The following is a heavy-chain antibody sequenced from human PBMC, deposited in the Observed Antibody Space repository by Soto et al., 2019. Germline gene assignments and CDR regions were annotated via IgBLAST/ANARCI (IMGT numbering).Heavy chain of an antibody. CDR1: GDSVSSYTST. Sequence: SQTLSLTCAISGDSVSSYTSTWNWIRQSPSRGLKCLGRTYYRSKWYNDYAVSVKSRITINPDTSKNQFSMQLNSVTPEDTAVYYCARDSPYYDFWSGYYTPYYYYGMDVWGQGTTVTVSS. CDR2: TYYRSKWYN. D-gene: IGHD3-3*01. CDR3: ARDSPYYDFWSGYYTPYYYYGMDV. J-gene: IGHJ6*02. V-gene: IGHV6-1*01.